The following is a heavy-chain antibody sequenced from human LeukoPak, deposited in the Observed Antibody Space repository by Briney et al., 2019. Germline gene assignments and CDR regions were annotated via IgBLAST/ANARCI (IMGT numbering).Heavy chain of an antibody. Sequence: PSETLSLTCTVSGGSISSGSYYWRWIRQPAGKGLEWIGRIYTSGSTNYNPSLKSRVTISVDTSKNQFSLKLSSVTAADTAVYYCAREVVPAAMNYYMDVWGKGTTVTISS. CDR3: AREVVPAAMNYYMDV. V-gene: IGHV4-61*02. D-gene: IGHD2-2*01. J-gene: IGHJ6*03. CDR1: GGSISSGSYY. CDR2: IYTSGST.